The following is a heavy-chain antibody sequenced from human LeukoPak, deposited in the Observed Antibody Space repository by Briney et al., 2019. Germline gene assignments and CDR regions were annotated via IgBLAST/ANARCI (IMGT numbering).Heavy chain of an antibody. CDR2: VYHSGSI. Sequence: SGTLSLTCAVSGGSISSSAWWSWVRQPPGKGLEWIGEVYHSGSINYNSFLKSRVTISVDKSKNQFSLKLTSATAADTAVYYCARDLGSSWFEPLDYWGQGILVIVSS. CDR3: ARDLGSSWFEPLDY. J-gene: IGHJ4*02. V-gene: IGHV4-4*02. D-gene: IGHD6-13*01. CDR1: GGSISSSAW.